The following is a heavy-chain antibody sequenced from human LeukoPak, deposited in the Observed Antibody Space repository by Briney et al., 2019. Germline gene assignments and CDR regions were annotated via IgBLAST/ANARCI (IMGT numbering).Heavy chain of an antibody. CDR2: ISSSSSTI. D-gene: IGHD5-12*01. Sequence: LGGSLRLSCAASGFTFSSYSMNWVRQAPGKGLEWASYISSSSSTIYYADSVKGRFTISRDNAKNSLSLQMNSLRAEDTAVYYCVRDGGVSGYDLLDYWGQGTLVTVSS. CDR1: GFTFSSYS. J-gene: IGHJ4*02. CDR3: VRDGGVSGYDLLDY. V-gene: IGHV3-48*04.